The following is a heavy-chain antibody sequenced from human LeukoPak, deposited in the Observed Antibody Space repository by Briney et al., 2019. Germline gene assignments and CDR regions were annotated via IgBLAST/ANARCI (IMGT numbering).Heavy chain of an antibody. Sequence: GGSLRLSCAASGFSFSTFGMHWVRPAAGKGLEWVALIWYDGNNKYYADSVKGRFTISRDNSKNTLYLQMNSLRAEDTAVYYCARGDETYYFDYWGQGTLVTVSS. J-gene: IGHJ4*02. V-gene: IGHV3-33*01. CDR1: GFSFSTFG. CDR3: ARGDETYYFDY. CDR2: IWYDGNNK.